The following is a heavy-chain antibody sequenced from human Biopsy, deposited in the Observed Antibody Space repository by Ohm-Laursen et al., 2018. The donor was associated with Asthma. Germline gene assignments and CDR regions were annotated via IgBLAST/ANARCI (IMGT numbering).Heavy chain of an antibody. Sequence: GSSVKVSCKSLGGTFNTYVIGWGGQPPGEGLGWMGGINLDLGTTTYPQKFQDRVTITADDSTSTVYMELSSLRSEDTAVYYCARKAGSCISRTCYSLDFWGQGTLVTVSS. CDR3: ARKAGSCISRTCYSLDF. V-gene: IGHV1-69*01. CDR2: INLDLGTT. J-gene: IGHJ4*02. D-gene: IGHD2-2*01. CDR1: GGTFNTYV.